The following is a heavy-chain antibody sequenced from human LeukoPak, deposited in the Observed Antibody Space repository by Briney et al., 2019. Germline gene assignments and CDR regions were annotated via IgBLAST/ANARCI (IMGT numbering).Heavy chain of an antibody. D-gene: IGHD3-3*01. J-gene: IGHJ6*04. CDR1: GFIFSSYW. CDR2: ISGSGSTI. V-gene: IGHV3-48*04. Sequence: QPGGSLRLSCAASGFIFSSYWMSWIRQAPGKGLEWVSYISGSGSTIYYADSVKGRFTISRDNAKNSLYLQMNSLRAEDTAVYYCAKDRFGTRMDVWGKGSTVTVSS. CDR3: AKDRFGTRMDV.